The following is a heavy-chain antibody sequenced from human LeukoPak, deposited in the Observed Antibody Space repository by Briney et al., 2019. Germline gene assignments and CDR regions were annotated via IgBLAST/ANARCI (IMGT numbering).Heavy chain of an antibody. Sequence: PGGSLRLSRAASAFIHNAYNMNWVRQAPGKGLEWVSSISYTGTYIYYADAVRDRFTNPRDNPQNSLHLPVNSLSAEHRPIYLCVRDRGTYRPIDYWGQGTLVTVS. V-gene: IGHV3-21*04. D-gene: IGHD1-26*01. CDR3: VRDRGTYRPIDY. J-gene: IGHJ4*02. CDR2: ISYTGTYI. CDR1: AFIHNAYN.